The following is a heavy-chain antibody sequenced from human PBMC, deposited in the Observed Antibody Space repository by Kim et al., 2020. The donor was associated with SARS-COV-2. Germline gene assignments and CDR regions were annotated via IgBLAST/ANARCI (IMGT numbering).Heavy chain of an antibody. CDR2: INSDGSTT. CDR3: ARRAYSSGWWYFDY. V-gene: IGHV3-74*01. D-gene: IGHD6-19*01. Sequence: GASLRLSCAASGFTFSSYWMHWVRQAPGKGLVWVSRINSDGSTTSYADSVKGRFTISRDNAKNTLYLQMNSLRAEDTAVYYCARRAYSSGWWYFDYWGQGTLVTVSS. CDR1: GFTFSSYW. J-gene: IGHJ4*02.